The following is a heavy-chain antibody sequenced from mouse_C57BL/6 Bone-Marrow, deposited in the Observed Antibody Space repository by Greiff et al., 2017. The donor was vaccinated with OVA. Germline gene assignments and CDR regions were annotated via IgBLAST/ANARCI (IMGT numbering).Heavy chain of an antibody. CDR2: ISDGGSYT. V-gene: IGHV5-4*01. D-gene: IGHD4-1*01. J-gene: IGHJ2*01. Sequence: DVQLVESGGGLVKPGGSLKLSCAASGFTFSSYAMSWVRQTPEKRLEWVATISDGGSYTYYPDNVKGRFTISRDNAKNNLYLQMSHLKSEDTAMYYCARPNWYYFDYWGQGTTLTVSS. CDR1: GFTFSSYA. CDR3: ARPNWYYFDY.